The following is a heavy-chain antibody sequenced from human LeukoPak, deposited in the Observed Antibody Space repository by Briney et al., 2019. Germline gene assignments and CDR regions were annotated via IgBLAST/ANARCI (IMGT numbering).Heavy chain of an antibody. CDR1: GDSVSSNSAA. CDR3: ARGSGWYPRYYCYGMDV. Sequence: PSQTLSLTCAISGDSVSSNSAAWNWIRQSPSRGLEWLGRTYYRSKWYNDYAVSVKSRITINPDTSKNQFSLQLNSVTPEDTAVYYCARGSGWYPRYYCYGMDVWGQGTTVTVSS. CDR2: TYYRSKWYN. V-gene: IGHV6-1*01. J-gene: IGHJ6*02. D-gene: IGHD6-19*01.